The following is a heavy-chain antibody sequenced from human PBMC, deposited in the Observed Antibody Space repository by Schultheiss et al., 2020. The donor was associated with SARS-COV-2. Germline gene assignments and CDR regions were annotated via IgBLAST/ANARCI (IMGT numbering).Heavy chain of an antibody. J-gene: IGHJ6*02. CDR3: AAGPDGMDV. V-gene: IGHV1-2*02. CDR2: INPNSGGT. Sequence: ASVKVSCKASGYTFTSYGISWVRQAPGQGLEWMGWINPNSGGTNYAQKFQGRVTMTRDTSISTAYMELSSLRSEDTAVYYCAAGPDGMDVWGQGTTVTVS. CDR1: GYTFTSYG.